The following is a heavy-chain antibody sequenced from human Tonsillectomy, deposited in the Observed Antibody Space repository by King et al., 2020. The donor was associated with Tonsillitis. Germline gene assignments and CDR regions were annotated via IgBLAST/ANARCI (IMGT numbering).Heavy chain of an antibody. J-gene: IGHJ4*02. CDR1: GYISTDYY. D-gene: IGHD2-2*01. Sequence: QLVQSGAEVKKPGASVNVSCKPSGYISTDYYMHWVRQAPGQGLEWMGWINPNTGGSSSAQKFQGRVAMTRATSISTFYMELSRLTSDDTAVYYCARALDNIVVVSAATLYYWGQGTLVTVSS. CDR2: INPNTGGS. V-gene: IGHV1-2*02. CDR3: ARALDNIVVVSAATLYY.